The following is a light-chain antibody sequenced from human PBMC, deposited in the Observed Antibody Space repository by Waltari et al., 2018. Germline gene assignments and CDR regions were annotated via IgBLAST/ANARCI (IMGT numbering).Light chain of an antibody. J-gene: IGKJ3*01. CDR1: QSVTTD. V-gene: IGKV3-11*01. Sequence: EVVLTQSPATLSLSPGDRATISCRASQSVTTDLAWYHQRRGQAPRLLIYDASARATGIPARFSGSGSGTDFTRTISGLEPEDFAVYYCHQRSNWPLTFGPGTKVDFK. CDR2: DAS. CDR3: HQRSNWPLT.